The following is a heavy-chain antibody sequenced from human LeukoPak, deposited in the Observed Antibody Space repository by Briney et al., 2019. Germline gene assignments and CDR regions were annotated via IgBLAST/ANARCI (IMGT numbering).Heavy chain of an antibody. CDR2: INPSGGST. D-gene: IGHD3-22*01. CDR1: GYTFTSYY. V-gene: IGHV1-46*01. J-gene: IGHJ4*02. CDR3: ASDGRPGYDSSGYYFGNGFDY. Sequence: ASVKVSCKASGYTFTSYYMHWVRQAPGQGLEWMGIINPSGGSTSYAQKFQGRVTMTRDTSTSTVYMELSSLRSEDTAVYYCASDGRPGYDSSGYYFGNGFDYWGQGTLVTVSS.